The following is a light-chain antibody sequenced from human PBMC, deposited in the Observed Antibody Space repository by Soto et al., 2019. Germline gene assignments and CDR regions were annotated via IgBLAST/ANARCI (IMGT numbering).Light chain of an antibody. Sequence: DIPMTQSPSTLSASVGDRVTISCRASQTISTWLAWYQQKPGKAPKLLIYDASSLESGVPSRFSGSGSGTEFTLTISSLQPDDFAIYYCQRYNNPWTFGQGTKVEIK. J-gene: IGKJ1*01. CDR2: DAS. V-gene: IGKV1-5*01. CDR3: QRYNNPWT. CDR1: QTISTW.